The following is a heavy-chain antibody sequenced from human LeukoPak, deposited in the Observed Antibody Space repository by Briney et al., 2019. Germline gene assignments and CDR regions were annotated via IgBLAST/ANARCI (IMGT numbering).Heavy chain of an antibody. D-gene: IGHD2-15*01. Sequence: ASVKVSCKASGYTFTTYGIGGGGRAPGQGLEWRGGTSAYNGNTNYAQKLQGRVTMTTDTSTSTAYMELRSLRSDDTAVYYCARDGYCSGGSCYNGADYWGQGTLVTVSS. J-gene: IGHJ4*02. V-gene: IGHV1-18*01. CDR3: ARDGYCSGGSCYNGADY. CDR1: GYTFTTYG. CDR2: TSAYNGNT.